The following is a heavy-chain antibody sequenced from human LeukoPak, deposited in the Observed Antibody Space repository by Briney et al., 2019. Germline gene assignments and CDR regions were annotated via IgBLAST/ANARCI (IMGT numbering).Heavy chain of an antibody. CDR2: ISWNSGSI. Sequence: PGGSLRLSCAASGFTFDDYAMHWVRQAPGKGLEWVSGISWNSGSIGYADSVKGRFTISRGNAKNSLYLQMNSLRAEDTALYYCAKGSSGWYGYYYYMDVWGKGTTVTVSS. V-gene: IGHV3-9*01. J-gene: IGHJ6*03. CDR1: GFTFDDYA. D-gene: IGHD6-19*01. CDR3: AKGSSGWYGYYYYMDV.